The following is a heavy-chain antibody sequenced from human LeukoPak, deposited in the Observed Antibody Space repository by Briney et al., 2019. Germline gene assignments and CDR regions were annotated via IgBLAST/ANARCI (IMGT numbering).Heavy chain of an antibody. CDR2: INPSGGST. Sequence: ASVKVSCKASGYTFTSYDINWVRQATGQGLEWMGIINPSGGSTSYAQKFQGRVTMTRDMSTSTVYMELSSLRSEDTAVYYCARDREQLVDYYYYMDVWGKGTTVTVSS. J-gene: IGHJ6*03. D-gene: IGHD6-6*01. CDR1: GYTFTSYD. V-gene: IGHV1-46*01. CDR3: ARDREQLVDYYYYMDV.